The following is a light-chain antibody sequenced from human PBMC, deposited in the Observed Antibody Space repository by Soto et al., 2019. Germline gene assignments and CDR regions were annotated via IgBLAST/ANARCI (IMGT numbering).Light chain of an antibody. V-gene: IGLV2-14*01. CDR1: SSDVGDNKY. Sequence: QSALSQSASVSGSPGQSITISCTGTSSDVGDNKYVSWYQQHPDKAPKLMIYEVTNRPSGVSNRFFGSKSGNTASLTISGLQAEDEADYYCSSYTSSGTWVFGGGTKLTVL. CDR3: SSYTSSGTWV. J-gene: IGLJ3*02. CDR2: EVT.